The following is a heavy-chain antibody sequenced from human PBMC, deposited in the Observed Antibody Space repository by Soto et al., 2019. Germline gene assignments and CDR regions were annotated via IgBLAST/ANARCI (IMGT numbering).Heavy chain of an antibody. J-gene: IGHJ4*02. CDR1: GYTFTGYY. V-gene: IGHV1-2*04. D-gene: IGHD2-2*01. CDR2: INPNSGGT. Sequence: QVQMVQSGAEVQKPGASVKVSCKSSGYTFTGYYIHWVRQAPGQGLEWMGWINPNSGGTKYAQKFQGWVTMTRDTSISTAYLELSRLRSDDTAVYYCARTMFSTSWLDSWGQGTVVTVSS. CDR3: ARTMFSTSWLDS.